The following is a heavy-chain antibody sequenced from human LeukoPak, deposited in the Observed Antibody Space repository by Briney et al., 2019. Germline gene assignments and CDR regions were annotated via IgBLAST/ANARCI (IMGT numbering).Heavy chain of an antibody. CDR3: AREEMATMPIYYYGMDV. D-gene: IGHD5-24*01. CDR1: GGTFSSYA. CDR2: IIPIFGTA. V-gene: IGHV1-69*01. Sequence: SVKVSCKASGGTFSSYAISWVRQAPGQGLEWMGGIIPIFGTANYAQKFQGRVTITADESTSTAYMELSSLRSEDTAVYYCAREEMATMPIYYYGMDVWGQGTTVTVSS. J-gene: IGHJ6*02.